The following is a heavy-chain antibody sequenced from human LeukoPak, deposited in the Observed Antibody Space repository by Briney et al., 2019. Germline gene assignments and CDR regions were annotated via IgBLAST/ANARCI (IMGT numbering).Heavy chain of an antibody. J-gene: IGHJ4*02. Sequence: GGSLRLSCAASGFTFYDYAMHWVRQAPGKGLECVSLISWDGDSTYYSDSVKGRFTISRDNSKNSLYLQMNSLRTEDTALYYCATAPYDSIGIFDYWGQGTLVTVSS. CDR1: GFTFYDYA. CDR2: ISWDGDST. V-gene: IGHV3-43D*03. CDR3: ATAPYDSIGIFDY. D-gene: IGHD3-22*01.